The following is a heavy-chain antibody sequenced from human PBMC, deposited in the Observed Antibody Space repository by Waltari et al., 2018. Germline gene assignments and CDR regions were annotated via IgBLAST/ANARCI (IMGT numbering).Heavy chain of an antibody. D-gene: IGHD3-10*01. CDR2: RRSKAYGGTT. CDR1: GFTFGDYA. Sequence: EVQLVESGGGLVQPGRSLRLSCTASGFTFGDYAMSWVRQAPGKGLEWVGFRRSKAYGGTTEYAASVKGRFTISRDDSKSSAYLQMNSLKTEDTAVYYCTRRYYYGSGSFPDYWGQGTLVTVSS. CDR3: TRRYYYGSGSFPDY. J-gene: IGHJ4*02. V-gene: IGHV3-49*04.